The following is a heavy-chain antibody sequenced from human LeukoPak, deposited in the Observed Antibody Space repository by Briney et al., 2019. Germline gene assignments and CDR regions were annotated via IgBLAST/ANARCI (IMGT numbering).Heavy chain of an antibody. J-gene: IGHJ6*03. CDR3: ARQVVTGYMDV. CDR1: GFTFSSYA. CDR2: IYPGDSDT. D-gene: IGHD4-23*01. V-gene: IGHV5-51*01. Sequence: GGSLRLSCAASGFTFSSYAMSWGRQMPGKGLEWMGIIYPGDSDTRYSPSFQGQVTISADKSISTAYLQWSSLKASDTAMYYCARQVVTGYMDVWGKGTTVTVSS.